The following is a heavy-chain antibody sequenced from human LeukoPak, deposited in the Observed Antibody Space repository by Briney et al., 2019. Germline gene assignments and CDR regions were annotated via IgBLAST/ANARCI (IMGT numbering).Heavy chain of an antibody. CDR1: GGSISSYY. CDR2: IYYSGST. CDR3: ARGWGYFDY. D-gene: IGHD6-19*01. Sequence: SETLSLTCTVSGGSISSYYWSWIRQPPGKGLEWIGYIYYSGSTNYNPSLKSRVTISVDTSKNQFSLKLTSVTAADTAVYYCARGWGYFDYWGQGTLVTVSS. J-gene: IGHJ4*02. V-gene: IGHV4-59*01.